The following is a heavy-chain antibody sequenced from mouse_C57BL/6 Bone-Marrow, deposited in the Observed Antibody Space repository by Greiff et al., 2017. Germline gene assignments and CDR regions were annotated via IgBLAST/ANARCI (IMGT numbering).Heavy chain of an antibody. CDR1: GFNIKDDY. CDR3: TTGAEVPYVDY. D-gene: IGHD5-1*01. CDR2: IDPENGDT. J-gene: IGHJ2*01. Sequence: EVKVVESGAELVRPGASVTLSCTASGFNIKDDYMHWVKQRPEQGLEWIGWIDPENGDTEYASKFQGKATITADTSSNTAYLQLSSLTSEDTAVYYCTTGAEVPYVDYWGQGTTLTVSS. V-gene: IGHV14-4*01.